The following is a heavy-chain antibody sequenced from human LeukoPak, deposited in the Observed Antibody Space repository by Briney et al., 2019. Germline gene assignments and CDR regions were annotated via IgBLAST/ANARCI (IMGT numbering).Heavy chain of an antibody. Sequence: GRSLRLSCAASGFTFSSYAMHWVRQAPGKGLEWVALISYDGSNKYHADSVKGRFTISRNNSKNTLYLQMNSLRVEDTAVYYCAKTQGSSWYGADYWGQGTLVTVSS. J-gene: IGHJ4*02. CDR1: GFTFSSYA. D-gene: IGHD6-13*01. CDR3: AKTQGSSWYGADY. V-gene: IGHV3-30*04. CDR2: ISYDGSNK.